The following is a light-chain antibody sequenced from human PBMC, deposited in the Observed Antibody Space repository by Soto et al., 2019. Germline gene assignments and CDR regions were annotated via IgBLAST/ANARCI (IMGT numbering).Light chain of an antibody. V-gene: IGLV4-69*01. CDR2: LNSDGSH. J-gene: IGLJ3*02. CDR1: SGHSSYA. Sequence: QLVLTQSPSASASLGASVKLTCTLSSGHSSYAIAWHKQQPEKGPRYLMKLNSDGSHSKGDGIPDRFSGSSSAAERYLTISSLQSEDEADYYCQTWGTGINWVFGGGTKLTVL. CDR3: QTWGTGINWV.